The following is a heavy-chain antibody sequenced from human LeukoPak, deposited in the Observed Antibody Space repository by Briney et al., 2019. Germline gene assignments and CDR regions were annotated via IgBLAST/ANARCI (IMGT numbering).Heavy chain of an antibody. CDR2: ISSSSSTI. J-gene: IGHJ4*02. CDR3: ASVGYIAVASR. Sequence: GGSLRLSCAASGFTFSSYSMNWVRQAPGKGLEWVSYISSSSSTIYYADSVKGRFTISRDNAKNSLYLQMNSLRAEDTAVYYCASVGYIAVASRWGQGTLVTVSS. V-gene: IGHV3-48*04. CDR1: GFTFSSYS. D-gene: IGHD6-19*01.